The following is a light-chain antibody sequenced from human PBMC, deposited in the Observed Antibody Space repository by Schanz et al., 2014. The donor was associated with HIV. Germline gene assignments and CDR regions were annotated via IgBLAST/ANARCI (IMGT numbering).Light chain of an antibody. V-gene: IGKV3-20*01. Sequence: EVLLTQSPATLSVSPGESATLSCRASQSVDTYLAWYQQKPGQAPRLLIYGASSRATGIPDRFSGSGSGTDFTLTINRLEPEDFAVYYCQQYGSSPKTFGQGTKVEIK. CDR1: QSVDTY. CDR3: QQYGSSPKT. J-gene: IGKJ1*01. CDR2: GAS.